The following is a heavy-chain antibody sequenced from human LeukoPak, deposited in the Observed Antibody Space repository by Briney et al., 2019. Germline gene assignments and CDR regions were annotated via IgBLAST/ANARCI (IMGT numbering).Heavy chain of an antibody. CDR3: ASGKYSGGRSRYYYYYMDV. J-gene: IGHJ6*03. CDR2: IYTSGST. CDR1: GGSISSYY. V-gene: IGHV4-4*07. Sequence: PSETLSLTCTVSGGSISSYYWSWIRQPAGKGLEWIGRIYTSGSTNYNPSLKSRVTMSVDTSKNQFSLKLSSVAAADTAVYYCASGKYSGGRSRYYYYYMDVWGKGTTVTVSS. D-gene: IGHD6-19*01.